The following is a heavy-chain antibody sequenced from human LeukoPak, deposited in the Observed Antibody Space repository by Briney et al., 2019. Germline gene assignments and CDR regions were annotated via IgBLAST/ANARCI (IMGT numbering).Heavy chain of an antibody. Sequence: SETLSLTCTDSGGSISSYYWSWIRQPAGKGLEWIGRIYISGSTNYNPSLKSRVTMSVDTSKNQFSLKLSSVTAADTAVYYCARVAREHFLEYYFDQWGQGTLVTVSS. D-gene: IGHD1/OR15-1a*01. CDR2: IYISGST. CDR3: ARVAREHFLEYYFDQ. CDR1: GGSISSYY. V-gene: IGHV4-4*07. J-gene: IGHJ4*02.